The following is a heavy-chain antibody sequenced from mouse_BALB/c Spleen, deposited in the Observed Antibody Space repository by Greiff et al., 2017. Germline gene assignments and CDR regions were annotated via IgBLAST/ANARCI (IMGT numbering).Heavy chain of an antibody. D-gene: IGHD3-1*01. CDR3: AKQLGDY. CDR1: GFTFSSFG. J-gene: IGHJ2*01. CDR2: ISSGSSTI. V-gene: IGHV5-17*02. Sequence: EVQLVESGGGLVQPGGSRKLSCAASGFTFSSFGMHWVRQAPEKGLEWVAYISSGSSTIYYADTVKGRFTISRDNPKNTLFLQMTSLRSEDTAMYYCAKQLGDYWGQGTTLTVAS.